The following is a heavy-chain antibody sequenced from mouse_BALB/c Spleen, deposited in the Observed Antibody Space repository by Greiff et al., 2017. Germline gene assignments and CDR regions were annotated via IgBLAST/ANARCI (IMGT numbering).Heavy chain of an antibody. CDR1: GFAFSSYD. D-gene: IGHD3-2*02. CDR2: ISSGGGST. CDR3: ARHAEQLRLLSYAMDY. V-gene: IGHV5-12-1*01. Sequence: LVESGGGLVKPGGSLKLSCAASGFAFSSYDMSWVRQTPEKRLEWVAYISSGGGSTYYPDTVKGRFTISRDNAKNTLYLQMSSLKSEDTAMYYCARHAEQLRLLSYAMDYWGQGTSVTVSS. J-gene: IGHJ4*01.